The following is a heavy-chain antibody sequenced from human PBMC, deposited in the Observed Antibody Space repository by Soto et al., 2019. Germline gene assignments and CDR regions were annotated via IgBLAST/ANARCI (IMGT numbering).Heavy chain of an antibody. V-gene: IGHV4-39*01. J-gene: IGHJ4*01. CDR1: DDSINSDKYY. D-gene: IGHD1-1*01. Sequence: SETLSLTCSVSDDSINSDKYYWGWIRQPPGKGLEWIGSIYYRGNAYYNPSLQTRVTISPDKSKSQFSLKLNSVTAADSAVYFCARLEELATISYYFDFLGPGALFTVSS. CDR3: ARLEELATISYYFDF. CDR2: IYYRGNA.